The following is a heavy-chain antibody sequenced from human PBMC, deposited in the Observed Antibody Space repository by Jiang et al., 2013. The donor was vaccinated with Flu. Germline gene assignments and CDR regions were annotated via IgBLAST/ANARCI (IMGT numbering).Heavy chain of an antibody. V-gene: IGHV1-69*02. J-gene: IGHJ4*02. Sequence: VKKPGSSVKVSCKASGGTFHSYTINWVRQAPGQGPEWVGRIIPVIGVTSYAQEFQGRVTITADKSTSTVYMEMSSLRSDDTAVYFCARATCGGDCYSGGLAYFYFDYWGPGTLVTVSS. CDR2: IIPVIGVT. CDR3: ARATCGGDCYSGGLAYFYFDY. D-gene: IGHD2-21*02. CDR1: GGTFHSYT.